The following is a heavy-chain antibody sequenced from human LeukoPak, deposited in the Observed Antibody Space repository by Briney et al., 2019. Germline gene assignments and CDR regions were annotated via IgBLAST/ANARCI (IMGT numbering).Heavy chain of an antibody. Sequence: QAGGSLRLSCVGSGFTFSSYHMNWVRQAPGKGLEWVSYISSSSSTIYYADSVKGRFTISRDNAKNSLYLQTNSLRAEDTAVYYCAKDLTVFGVVPFDYWGQGTLVTVSS. CDR3: AKDLTVFGVVPFDY. J-gene: IGHJ4*02. CDR1: GFTFSSYH. D-gene: IGHD3-3*01. V-gene: IGHV3-48*01. CDR2: ISSSSSTI.